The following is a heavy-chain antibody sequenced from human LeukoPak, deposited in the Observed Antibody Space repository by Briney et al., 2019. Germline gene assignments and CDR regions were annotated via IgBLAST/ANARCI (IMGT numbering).Heavy chain of an antibody. J-gene: IGHJ5*02. V-gene: IGHV3-11*01. CDR1: GFTFSDYY. D-gene: IGHD5-18*01. CDR2: ISSSGSTI. Sequence: PGGSLRLSCAASGFTFSDYYMSWIRQAPGKGLEWVSYISSSGSTIYYADSVKGRFTISRDNAKNSLYLQMNSLRAEDTAVYYCAREMFKAMVTWGVFDPWGQGTLVTVSS. CDR3: AREMFKAMVTWGVFDP.